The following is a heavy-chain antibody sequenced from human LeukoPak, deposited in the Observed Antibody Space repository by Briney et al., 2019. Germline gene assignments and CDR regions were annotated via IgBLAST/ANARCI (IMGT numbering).Heavy chain of an antibody. V-gene: IGHV3-48*03. CDR1: AFTLSSYE. Sequence: QPGGSLRLSCAASAFTLSSYEMNWVRQAPGKGLEWVSYISSSGSTIYYADSVKGRFTISRDNAKNSLYLQMNSLRAEDTAVYYCARDVRYCSGGSCYSGDYWGQGTLVTVSS. D-gene: IGHD2-15*01. CDR2: ISSSGSTI. J-gene: IGHJ4*02. CDR3: ARDVRYCSGGSCYSGDY.